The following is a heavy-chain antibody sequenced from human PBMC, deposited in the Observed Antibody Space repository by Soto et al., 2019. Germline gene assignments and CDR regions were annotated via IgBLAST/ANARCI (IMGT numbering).Heavy chain of an antibody. CDR3: AYRLLYNMNWESGWFDP. CDR1: GFSLSTHGVA. V-gene: IGHV2-5*02. Sequence: QITLKESGPTLVKPTQTLTLTCTFSGFSLSTHGVAVGWIRQPPGKALECLAIIYWDDDKRYNPSLKNRLTITMDTSKNQVVLTMTNVDPVDTATYRCAYRLLYNMNWESGWFDPWGQGTLVTVSS. D-gene: IGHD1-7*01. J-gene: IGHJ5*02. CDR2: IYWDDDK.